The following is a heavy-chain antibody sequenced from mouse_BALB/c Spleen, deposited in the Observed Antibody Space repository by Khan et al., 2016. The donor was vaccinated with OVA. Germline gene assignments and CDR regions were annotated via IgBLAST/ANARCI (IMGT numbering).Heavy chain of an antibody. V-gene: IGHV1-4*01. CDR1: GYTFTTYT. Sequence: QVQLKQSGAELARPGASVKMSCKASGYTFTTYTIHWVKQRPGQGLEWIGYIIPSNDYTNYNQKFKDRATLTADKSSSTAYMQLSSLTSEDSAVYYCVREGAYYRSDGWFAYWGQGTLVTFSA. CDR2: IIPSNDYT. CDR3: VREGAYYRSDGWFAY. D-gene: IGHD2-14*01. J-gene: IGHJ3*01.